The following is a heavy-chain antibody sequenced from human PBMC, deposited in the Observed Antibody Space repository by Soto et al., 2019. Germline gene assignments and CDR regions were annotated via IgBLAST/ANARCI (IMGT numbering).Heavy chain of an antibody. Sequence: GGSLRLSCAASGFTFISYSMNWVLQAPWKGLEWVSYISSSSSTIYYADSVKGRFTISRDNAKNSLYQQMNSLRAEDTSVYYCARDHKAYYDLSSGYLGCFDPRRQGPLVTVPS. CDR1: GFTFISYS. D-gene: IGHD3-3*01. J-gene: IGHJ5*02. CDR2: ISSSSSTI. V-gene: IGHV3-48*01. CDR3: ARDHKAYYDLSSGYLGCFDP.